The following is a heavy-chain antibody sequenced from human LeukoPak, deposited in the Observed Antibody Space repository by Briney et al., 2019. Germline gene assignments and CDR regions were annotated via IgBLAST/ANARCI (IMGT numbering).Heavy chain of an antibody. Sequence: GGSLRLSCAASGFTVSSNYMSWVRQAPGNGLGWGSVIYIGGTTYYADSVKGRFTISRDNSKNTLYLQMNSLRGEDTAVYYCARDGGYYDSSGYMRYYYYGMDVWGQGTPVTVSS. V-gene: IGHV3-66*01. D-gene: IGHD3-22*01. CDR1: GFTVSSNY. CDR3: ARDGGYYDSSGYMRYYYYGMDV. J-gene: IGHJ6*02. CDR2: IYIGGTT.